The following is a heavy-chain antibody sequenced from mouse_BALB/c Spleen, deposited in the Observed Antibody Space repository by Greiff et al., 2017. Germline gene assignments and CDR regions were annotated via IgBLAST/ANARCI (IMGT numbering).Heavy chain of an antibody. J-gene: IGHJ4*01. CDR2: IYPGNVNT. CDR1: GYTFTSYY. Sequence: QVQLQQSGPELVKPGASVRISCKASGYTFTSYYIHWVKQRPGQGLEWIGWIYPGNVNTKYNEKFKGKATLTADKSSSTAYMQLSSLTSEDSAVYFCARVYDYDVAMDYWGQGTSVTVSS. D-gene: IGHD2-4*01. CDR3: ARVYDYDVAMDY. V-gene: IGHV1S56*01.